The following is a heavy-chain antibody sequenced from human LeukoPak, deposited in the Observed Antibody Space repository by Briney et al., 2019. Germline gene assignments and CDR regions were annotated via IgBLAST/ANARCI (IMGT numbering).Heavy chain of an antibody. CDR1: GGTFSSYT. Sequence: SVKVSCKASGGTFSSYTISWVRQAPGQGREWMGRIIPILGIANYAQKFQGRVTITADKPTSTAYMELSSLRSEDTAVYYCASVVPAAIDDAFDIWGQGTMVTVSS. CDR3: ASVVPAAIDDAFDI. J-gene: IGHJ3*02. CDR2: IIPILGIA. V-gene: IGHV1-69*02. D-gene: IGHD2-2*01.